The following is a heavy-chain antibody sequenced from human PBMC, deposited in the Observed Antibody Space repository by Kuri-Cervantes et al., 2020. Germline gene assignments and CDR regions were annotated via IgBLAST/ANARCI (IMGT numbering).Heavy chain of an antibody. D-gene: IGHD3-10*01. Sequence: GGSLRLSCAASGFTFSSYWMSWVRQAPGKGLEWVANIKQDGSEEYYVDSVKGRFTISRDNAKNSLYLQMNSLRAEDTAVYYCAREDGTMVRGLYYFDYWGQGTLVTVSS. CDR1: GFTFSSYW. V-gene: IGHV3-7*01. CDR3: AREDGTMVRGLYYFDY. J-gene: IGHJ4*02. CDR2: IKQDGSEE.